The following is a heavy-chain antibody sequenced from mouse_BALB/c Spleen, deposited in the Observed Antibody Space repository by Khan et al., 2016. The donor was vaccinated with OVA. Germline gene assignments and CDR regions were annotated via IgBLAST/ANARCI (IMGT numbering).Heavy chain of an antibody. CDR2: IHYSGST. D-gene: IGHD1-1*01. Sequence: VQLQQSGPDLVKPSQSLSLTCTVTGYSITGGYSWHWIRQFPGNKLEWMGYIHYSGSTNYNPSLKSRISIPRDTSKNQFFLQLNSVTTEDTATYYCARSGTTVVAYWYFDVWGAGTTVTVSS. J-gene: IGHJ1*01. CDR3: ARSGTTVVAYWYFDV. V-gene: IGHV3-1*02. CDR1: GYSITGGYS.